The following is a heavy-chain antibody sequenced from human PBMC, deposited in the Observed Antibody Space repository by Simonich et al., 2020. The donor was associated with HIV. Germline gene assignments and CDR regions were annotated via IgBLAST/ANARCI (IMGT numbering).Heavy chain of an antibody. CDR3: ARHRPSGNYLYEVDYFDF. CDR1: GTSFSHYY. D-gene: IGHD1-26*01. Sequence: QVQLQQWGAGLLKPSETLSLTCAVYGTSFSHYYWTWIRQPPGKGLEWIGEISHVGRTNNNPSLKSRVTISVDTSKKQISLRLSSVTAADTALYYCARHRPSGNYLYEVDYFDFWGQGTLVTVSS. J-gene: IGHJ4*02. CDR2: ISHVGRT. V-gene: IGHV4-34*01.